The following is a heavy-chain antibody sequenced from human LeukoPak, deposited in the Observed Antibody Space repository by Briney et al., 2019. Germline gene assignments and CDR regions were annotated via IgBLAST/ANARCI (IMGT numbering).Heavy chain of an antibody. D-gene: IGHD3-10*01. CDR3: ARAVWFGELLSYYYGMDV. V-gene: IGHV1-8*01. J-gene: IGHJ6*02. CDR1: GYTFTSYD. CDR2: MNPNSGNT. Sequence: GASVKVSCKASGYTFTSYDINWVRQATGQGLEWMGWMNPNSGNTGYAQKFQGRVTMTRNTSISTAYMELSSLRSEDTAVYYCARAVWFGELLSYYYGMDVWGQGTMVTVSS.